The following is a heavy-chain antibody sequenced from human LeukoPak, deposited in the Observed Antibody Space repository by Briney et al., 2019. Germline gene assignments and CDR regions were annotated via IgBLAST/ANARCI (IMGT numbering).Heavy chain of an antibody. D-gene: IGHD2-15*01. Sequence: ASVNVSCKASGGTFSIYAISWVRQAPGQGLEWMGGIIPIFGTANYAQKFQGRVTITADESTSTAYMELSSLRSEDTAVYYCASRGDEDCSGGSCYSDFDYWGQGTLVTVSS. CDR2: IIPIFGTA. V-gene: IGHV1-69*01. J-gene: IGHJ4*02. CDR3: ASRGDEDCSGGSCYSDFDY. CDR1: GGTFSIYA.